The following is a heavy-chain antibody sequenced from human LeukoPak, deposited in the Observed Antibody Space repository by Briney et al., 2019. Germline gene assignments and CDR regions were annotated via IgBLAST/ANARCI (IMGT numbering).Heavy chain of an antibody. J-gene: IGHJ4*02. Sequence: GGSLRLSCAASGFTFSTHAMHWVRQAPGKGLEWVAVISHDGRYKYYGNSVKGRFIISRDNSKNTLSLEMISMRGEDTALYYCAREGRAMVRYYFDYWGQGTLVTVSS. V-gene: IGHV3-30*04. CDR2: ISHDGRYK. D-gene: IGHD5-18*01. CDR3: AREGRAMVRYYFDY. CDR1: GFTFSTHA.